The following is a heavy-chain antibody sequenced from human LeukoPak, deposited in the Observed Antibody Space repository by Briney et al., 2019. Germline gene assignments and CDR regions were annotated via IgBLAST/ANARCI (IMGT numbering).Heavy chain of an antibody. V-gene: IGHV4-39*01. D-gene: IGHD1-1*01. CDR3: ARLGAWTQLSQGYLDL. CDR1: GGSISSTTYY. CDR2: IYYSGST. Sequence: KASETLSLTCTVSGGSISSTTYYWDWIRQPPGKGLEWIGTIYYSGSTYYNPSLKSRVTISVDTSKNEFSLNLSSVTAADTAVYYCARLGAWTQLSQGYLDLWGRGTLVTVSS. J-gene: IGHJ2*01.